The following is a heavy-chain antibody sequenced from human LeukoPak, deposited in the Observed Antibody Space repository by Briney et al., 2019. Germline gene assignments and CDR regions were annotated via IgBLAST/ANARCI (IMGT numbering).Heavy chain of an antibody. CDR1: GFTFSSYG. J-gene: IGHJ6*02. CDR3: AKVRHIAAYYYGMDV. CDR2: ISYHGSNK. Sequence: GGSLRLSCAASGFTFSSYGMYWVRQAPGKGLEWVAVISYHGSNKYYADSVKGRFTISRDNSKNTLYLQMNSLRGEDTAVYYCAKVRHIAAYYYGMDVWGQGTTVTVSS. V-gene: IGHV3-30*18. D-gene: IGHD6-13*01.